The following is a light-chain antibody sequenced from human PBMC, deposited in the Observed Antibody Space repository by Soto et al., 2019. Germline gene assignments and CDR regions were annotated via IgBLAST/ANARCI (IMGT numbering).Light chain of an antibody. Sequence: EIVMTKSPATLSVSPGERATLSCRASQSVNSNLAWYQQKPCQAPRLLIYRASTRANGIAARFSDSGSGTEFPLTIGSLQSEVFAVYYCQQYNNWPSRLIFGQGTRLEIK. CDR3: QQYNNWPSRLI. J-gene: IGKJ5*01. CDR2: RAS. V-gene: IGKV3-15*01. CDR1: QSVNSN.